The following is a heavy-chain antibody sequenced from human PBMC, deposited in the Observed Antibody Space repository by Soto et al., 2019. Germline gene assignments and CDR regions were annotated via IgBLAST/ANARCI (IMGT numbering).Heavy chain of an antibody. Sequence: GGSLRLSCEASGITFSYRAMSWVRQAPGKGLEWVSSISGSGESTYYADFVKGRFTISRDNFKNTLFLQMNSLRAEDTAIYYCATNPSNSHPSLNWFDPWGQGTLVTVSS. J-gene: IGHJ5*02. CDR3: ATNPSNSHPSLNWFDP. V-gene: IGHV3-23*01. D-gene: IGHD5-18*01. CDR2: ISGSGEST. CDR1: GITFSYRA.